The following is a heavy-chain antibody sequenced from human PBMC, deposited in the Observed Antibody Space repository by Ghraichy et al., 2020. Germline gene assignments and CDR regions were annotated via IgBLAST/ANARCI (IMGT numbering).Heavy chain of an antibody. Sequence: GESLNISCAASGFIFSDYAMNWVRQAPGKEPEWVSLISDSGASTYYADSVKGRFSISRDNSKNLVYLQMNSLRAEDTAIYYFAKALQPWLHSYYFDYWGQGILVTVSS. CDR3: AKALQPWLHSYYFDY. D-gene: IGHD6-19*01. CDR1: GFIFSDYA. CDR2: ISDSGAST. V-gene: IGHV3-23*01. J-gene: IGHJ4*02.